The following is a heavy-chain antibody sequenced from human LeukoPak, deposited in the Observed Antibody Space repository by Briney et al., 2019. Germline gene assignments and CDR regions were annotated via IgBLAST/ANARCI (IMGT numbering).Heavy chain of an antibody. CDR3: GRRGYSGYGLVDD. D-gene: IGHD5-12*01. CDR2: IHPSDSEK. V-gene: IGHV5-51*01. J-gene: IGHJ4*02. CDR1: GHSFTSYW. Sequence: GESLKISCKASGHSFTSYWIGWVRQMPGKGLEWMGIIHPSDSEKLYSPSFQGQVTISADNSITTAYLQWSSLKVSDTAMYYCGRRGYSGYGLVDDWGQGTLVTVSS.